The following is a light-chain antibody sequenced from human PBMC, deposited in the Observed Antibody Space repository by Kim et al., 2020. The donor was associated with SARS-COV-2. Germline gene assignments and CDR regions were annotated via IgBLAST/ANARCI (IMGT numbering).Light chain of an antibody. J-gene: IGLJ2*01. Sequence: VTTSSCAGSSNMVKTYLSCARRLPGTAPTLLIYVNNKRTSRFPVRVSGSESGSSATLGMTGLQIGDEADYYCGRWACSLSADVVFGGGTQLTVL. CDR1: SSNMVKTY. CDR2: VNN. V-gene: IGLV1-51*01. CDR3: GRWACSLSADVV.